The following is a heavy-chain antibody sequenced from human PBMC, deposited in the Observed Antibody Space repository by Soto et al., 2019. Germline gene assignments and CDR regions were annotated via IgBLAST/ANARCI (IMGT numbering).Heavy chain of an antibody. CDR1: GFTVSISY. CDR3: AKRKYCPSTTFFDY. V-gene: IGHV3-66*01. J-gene: IGHJ4*02. Sequence: HPGGSLRLSCAGSGFTVSISYMTWVRQVPGKGLEWVSIRYSDGRSYHAESVKGRFTISTDDSENTLYLQMSSLRAEDTAVYYCAKRKYCPSTTFFDYWGQGTQVTVSS. CDR2: RYSDGRS. D-gene: IGHD2-2*01.